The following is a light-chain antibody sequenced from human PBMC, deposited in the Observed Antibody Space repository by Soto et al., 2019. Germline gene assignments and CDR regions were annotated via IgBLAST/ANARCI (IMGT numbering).Light chain of an antibody. CDR1: SSNVGSHG. Sequence: QSVLTQPPSESAAPGQKVTMSCSGNSSNVGSHGVSWFQQLPGKAPKLLIYEDSQRPSGIPERFSGSKSGTSATLGITGLQTGDEADYYCRTWDSSLRALFGTGSKVTVL. CDR3: RTWDSSLRAL. V-gene: IGLV1-51*02. J-gene: IGLJ1*01. CDR2: EDS.